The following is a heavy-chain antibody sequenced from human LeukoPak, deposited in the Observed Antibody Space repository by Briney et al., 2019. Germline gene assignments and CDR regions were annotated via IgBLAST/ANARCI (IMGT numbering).Heavy chain of an antibody. D-gene: IGHD3-22*01. Sequence: SVKVSCKASGGTFISYAISWVRQAPGQGLEWMGRIIPILGIANYAQKFQGRVTITADKSTSTAYMELSSLRSEDTAVYYCAIDLYYYDSSGYSPGDWGQGTLVTVSS. CDR1: GGTFISYA. CDR3: AIDLYYYDSSGYSPGD. J-gene: IGHJ4*02. CDR2: IIPILGIA. V-gene: IGHV1-69*04.